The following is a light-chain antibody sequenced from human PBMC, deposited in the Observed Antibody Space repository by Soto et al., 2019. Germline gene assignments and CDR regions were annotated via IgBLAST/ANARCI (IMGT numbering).Light chain of an antibody. CDR2: GAS. CDR3: QQYGSSPTWT. CDR1: QSVSSNY. J-gene: IGKJ1*01. Sequence: ESALTQSPCTLSLSPGERATLSCRASQSVSSNYLAWYQQKPGQAPRLLIYGASTRASGIPDRFSGSGSWTDFTLTISRLEPEDSAVYYCQQYGSSPTWTFGQGTKVDIK. V-gene: IGKV3-20*01.